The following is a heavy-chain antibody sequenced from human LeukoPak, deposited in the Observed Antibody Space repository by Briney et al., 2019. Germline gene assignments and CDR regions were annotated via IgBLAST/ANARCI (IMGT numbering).Heavy chain of an antibody. V-gene: IGHV3-23*01. Sequence: GGSLRLSCAASGFTFSSYALSWVRQAPGKGLVWVSTISGSGDDTFYADSVKGRFTISRDNSKNTLYLQMDSLRAEDTAVYYCARGYDRELDYWGQGTLVTVSS. CDR2: ISGSGDDT. CDR1: GFTFSSYA. D-gene: IGHD1-26*01. J-gene: IGHJ4*02. CDR3: ARGYDRELDY.